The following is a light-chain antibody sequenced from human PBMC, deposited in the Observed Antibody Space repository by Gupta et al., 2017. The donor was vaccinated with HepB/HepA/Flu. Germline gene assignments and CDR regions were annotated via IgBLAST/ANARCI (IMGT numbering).Light chain of an antibody. CDR1: QSLLHSNVYNY. CDR2: LGS. J-gene: IGKJ3*01. V-gene: IGKV2-28*01. CDR3: MQSIQTPFT. Sequence: EIVMTQSPPSMPVTSAEPASISCRSSQSLLHSNVYNYLDWYLQKPGKSLQILIYLGSNRSSGVPDRFSGSGSGTDFTLKISRVEAEDVGVYYCMQSIQTPFTFGPGTKVDIK.